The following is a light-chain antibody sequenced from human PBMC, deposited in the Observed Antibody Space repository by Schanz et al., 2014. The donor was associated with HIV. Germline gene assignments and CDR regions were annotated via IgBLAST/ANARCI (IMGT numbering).Light chain of an antibody. J-gene: IGLJ2*01. CDR3: CSFAGSNSLL. V-gene: IGLV2-8*01. CDR2: EAS. CDR1: SSDVSHYNY. Sequence: QSALTQPPSASGSPGQSVTISCTGTSSDVSHYNYVSRYQQHPGKAPKLMIFEASKRPSGISDRFSGSKSGNTASLTISGLQTDDEADYFCCSFAGSNSLLLGGGTKLTVL.